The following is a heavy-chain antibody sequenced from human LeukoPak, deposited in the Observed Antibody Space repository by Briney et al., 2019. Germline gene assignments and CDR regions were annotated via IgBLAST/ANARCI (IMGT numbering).Heavy chain of an antibody. CDR3: AITGESSNWALYFDY. V-gene: IGHV3-53*01. CDR1: GFTVSSNY. Sequence: GGSLRLSCAVSGFTVSSNYMSWVRQAPGKGLEWVAVIYNDGSTFYADSVKGRFTISRENYKNTMYLQMNSLRAEDTAVYYCAITGESSNWALYFDYWGQGTLVTVSS. J-gene: IGHJ4*02. CDR2: IYNDGST. D-gene: IGHD6-13*01.